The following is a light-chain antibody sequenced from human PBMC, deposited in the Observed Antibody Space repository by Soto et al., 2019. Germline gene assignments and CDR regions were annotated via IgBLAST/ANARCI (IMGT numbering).Light chain of an antibody. V-gene: IGLV1-47*02. CDR3: ATWDDSLSGRV. J-gene: IGLJ3*02. CDR1: SSNVGNHF. Sequence: QSVLTQPPSASGTPGQRVTISCSGSSSNVGNHFVYWYQHLPGTAPRLLIYNSDQRPSRVPDRFSGSKSGASASLAISGLRADDAGDYYYATWDDSLSGRVFGGGTKLTVL. CDR2: NSD.